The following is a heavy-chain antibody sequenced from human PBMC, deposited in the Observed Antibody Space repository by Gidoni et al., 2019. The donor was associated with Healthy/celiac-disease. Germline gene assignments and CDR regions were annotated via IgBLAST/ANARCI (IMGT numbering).Heavy chain of an antibody. CDR1: GGSISSGGYY. D-gene: IGHD3-10*01. Sequence: QVQLQESGPGLVKPSQTLSLTCTVSGGSISSGGYYWRWNRQHPGKGLEWIGYIHYSGTTYYTPSLKSRFTISVDTSKNKFSLNLSSVTAADTPVYYCARGGSGIYPGMDVWGQGTTVTVSS. CDR3: ARGGSGIYPGMDV. J-gene: IGHJ6*02. CDR2: IHYSGTT. V-gene: IGHV4-31*03.